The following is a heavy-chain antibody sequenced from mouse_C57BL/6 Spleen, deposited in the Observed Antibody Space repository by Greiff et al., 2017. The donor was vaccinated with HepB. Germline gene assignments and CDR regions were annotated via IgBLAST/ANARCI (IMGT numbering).Heavy chain of an antibody. V-gene: IGHV14-4*01. J-gene: IGHJ2*01. D-gene: IGHD1-1*02. CDR1: GFNIKDDY. Sequence: VQLQQSGAELVRPGASVKLSCTASGFNIKDDYMHWVKQRPEQGLEWIGWIDPENGDTEYASKFQGKATITADTSSNTAYLQLSSLTSEDTAVYYCTTGSYGYWGQGTTLTVSS. CDR3: TTGSYGY. CDR2: IDPENGDT.